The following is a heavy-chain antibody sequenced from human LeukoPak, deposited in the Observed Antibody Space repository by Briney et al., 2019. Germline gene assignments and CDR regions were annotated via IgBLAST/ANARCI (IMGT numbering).Heavy chain of an antibody. D-gene: IGHD4-17*01. Sequence: SETLSLTCTVSGGSISSYYWSWIRQPPGKGLEWIGYIYYSGSTNYNPSLKSRVTISVDTSKNQFSLKLSSVTAADTAVYYCARDSDHYGDYEEVWFDPWGQGTLVTVSS. J-gene: IGHJ5*02. V-gene: IGHV4-59*01. CDR2: IYYSGST. CDR1: GGSISSYY. CDR3: ARDSDHYGDYEEVWFDP.